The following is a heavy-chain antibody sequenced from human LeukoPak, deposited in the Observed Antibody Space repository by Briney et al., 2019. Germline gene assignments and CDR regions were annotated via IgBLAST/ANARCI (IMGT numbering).Heavy chain of an antibody. CDR2: INQDGSEK. J-gene: IGHJ4*02. Sequence: GGSLRLSCAASGFTFSSHWMNWVRQAPGKGLEWVAHINQDGSEKYYMDSVKGRFTISRDNAKNSLYLQMNSLRAEDTAVYYCARDSYRALEYWGQGTVVTVSS. CDR3: ARDSYRALEY. D-gene: IGHD1-14*01. CDR1: GFTFSSHW. V-gene: IGHV3-7*01.